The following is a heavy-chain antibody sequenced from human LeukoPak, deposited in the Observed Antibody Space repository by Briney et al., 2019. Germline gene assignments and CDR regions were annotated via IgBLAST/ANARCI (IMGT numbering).Heavy chain of an antibody. Sequence: SETLSLTCTVSGGSISSYYWNWIRQPPGKGLEWIGYIYYSGSTHYNPSLKSRITISVDTSKNQFSLKVTSVTAADTAVYYCARDRVVAATYYYGMDVWGQGTTVTVSS. CDR3: ARDRVVAATYYYGMDV. CDR1: GGSISSYY. V-gene: IGHV4-59*12. CDR2: IYYSGST. J-gene: IGHJ6*02. D-gene: IGHD2-15*01.